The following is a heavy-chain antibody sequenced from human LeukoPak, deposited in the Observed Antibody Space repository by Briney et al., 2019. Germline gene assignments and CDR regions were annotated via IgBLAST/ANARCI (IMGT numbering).Heavy chain of an antibody. CDR1: GFTFSSYG. V-gene: IGHV3-23*01. CDR3: AKDSSSSWYGYYMDV. Sequence: TGGSLRLSCAASGFTFSSYGMSWVRQAPGKGLEWVSAISGSGGSTYYADSVKGRFTISRDNSKNTLYLQMNSLRAEDTAVYYCAKDSSSSWYGYYMDVWGKGTTVTISS. CDR2: ISGSGGST. J-gene: IGHJ6*03. D-gene: IGHD6-13*01.